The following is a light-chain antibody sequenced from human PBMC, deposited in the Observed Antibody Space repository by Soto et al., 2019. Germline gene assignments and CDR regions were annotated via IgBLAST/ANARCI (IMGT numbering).Light chain of an antibody. V-gene: IGKV3-15*01. CDR2: GTS. CDR1: QSVSSN. J-gene: IGKJ1*01. Sequence: EILMTQSPATLSASPGERATLSCRASQSVSSNLAWYQQKPGQAPRLLIYGTSTRATGIPARFSGSGSGAEFTLAISSLQSEDFAFYYCQQYNNWPLTFGQGTKVEIK. CDR3: QQYNNWPLT.